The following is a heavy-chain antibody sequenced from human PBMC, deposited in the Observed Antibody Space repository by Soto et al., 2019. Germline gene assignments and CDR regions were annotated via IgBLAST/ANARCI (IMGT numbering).Heavy chain of an antibody. CDR3: ARDKGTRGWFDP. CDR2: ISSSSSYI. D-gene: IGHD3-10*01. V-gene: IGHV3-21*01. CDR1: GFTFSSYG. Sequence: GGSLRLSCAASGFTFSSYGMNWVRQAPGKGLEWVSSISSSSSYIYYADSVKGRFTISRGNAKNSLYLQMNSLRAEDTAVYYGARDKGTRGWFDPWGQGTLVTVSS. J-gene: IGHJ5*02.